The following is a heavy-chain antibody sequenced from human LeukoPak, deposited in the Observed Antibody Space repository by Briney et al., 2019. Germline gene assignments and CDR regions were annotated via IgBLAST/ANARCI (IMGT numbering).Heavy chain of an antibody. CDR1: GFTFSSYA. CDR2: ISGSGDTT. J-gene: IGHJ4*02. CDR3: AKFGDSRRYSGSSTDH. V-gene: IGHV3-23*01. D-gene: IGHD1-26*01. Sequence: PGGSLRLSCAASGFTFSSYAMNWVRQAPGKGLEWVSAISGSGDTTYYADSVKGRFTISRDSSKNTLYLQMNSLRAEDTAVYYCAKFGDSRRYSGSSTDHWGQGTLVTVSS.